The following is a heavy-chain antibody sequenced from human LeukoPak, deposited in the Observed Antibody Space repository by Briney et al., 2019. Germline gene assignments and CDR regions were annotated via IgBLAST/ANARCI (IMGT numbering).Heavy chain of an antibody. CDR1: GGTFSSYA. Sequence: SVKVSCKASGGTFSSYAISWVRQAPGQGLEWMGGIIPIFGTANYAQKFQGRVTITADESTSTAYMELSSLRSEDTAVYYCARVTVAGHYYYYGMDVWGQGTTVTVSS. D-gene: IGHD6-19*01. CDR3: ARVTVAGHYYYYGMDV. V-gene: IGHV1-69*13. J-gene: IGHJ6*02. CDR2: IIPIFGTA.